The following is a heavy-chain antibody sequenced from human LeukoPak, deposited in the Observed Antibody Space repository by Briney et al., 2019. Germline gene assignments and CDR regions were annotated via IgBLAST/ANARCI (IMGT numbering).Heavy chain of an antibody. CDR2: IKTDGSSI. V-gene: IGHV3-74*01. CDR1: GFTFSNYW. CDR3: GREGHYDSRGPDY. D-gene: IGHD3-22*01. Sequence: PGGSLRLSCAASGFTFSNYWMHWVRQTPGKGLVWVSRIKTDGSSISYAGSVTGRFTISRDNAKNTLNLQMNSLRAEDTAVYYCGREGHYDSRGPDYWGQGTLVTVSS. J-gene: IGHJ4*02.